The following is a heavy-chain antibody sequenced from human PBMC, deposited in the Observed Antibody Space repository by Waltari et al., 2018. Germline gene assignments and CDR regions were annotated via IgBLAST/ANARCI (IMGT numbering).Heavy chain of an antibody. CDR2: IIPIFGTA. V-gene: IGHV1-69*13. J-gene: IGHJ3*02. CDR1: GGTFSSYA. Sequence: QVQLVQSGAEVKKPGSSVKVSCKASGGTFSSYAISWVLQAPGQGLEWMGRIIPIFGTANYSQKFQGRVTINADKSTSTAYMELSSLRSEDTAVYYCARDRGTMIVPLAFDIWGQGTMVTVSS. CDR3: ARDRGTMIVPLAFDI. D-gene: IGHD3-22*01.